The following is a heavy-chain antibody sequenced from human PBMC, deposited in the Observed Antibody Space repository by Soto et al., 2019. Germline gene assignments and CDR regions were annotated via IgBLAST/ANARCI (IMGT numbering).Heavy chain of an antibody. CDR1: GFTFSSYE. CDR2: ISSSGSTI. CDR3: ARATWITIFGVVVRAYGMDV. D-gene: IGHD3-3*01. J-gene: IGHJ6*01. Sequence: EVQLVESGGGLVQPGGSLRLSCAASGFTFSSYEMNWVRQAPGKGLEWVSYISSSGSTIYYADSVKGRFTISRDNAKNSLYLQMNSLRAEDTAVYYCARATWITIFGVVVRAYGMDVW. V-gene: IGHV3-48*03.